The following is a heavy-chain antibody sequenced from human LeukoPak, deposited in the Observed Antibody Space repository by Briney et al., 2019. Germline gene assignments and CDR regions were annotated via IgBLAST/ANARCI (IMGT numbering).Heavy chain of an antibody. CDR3: ARMGGYCSSTSCSRYYYYYYMDV. V-gene: IGHV4-4*07. J-gene: IGHJ6*03. Sequence: SEALSLTCTVSGGSISSYYWSWIRQPAGKGLEWIGRIYTSGSTNYNPSLKSRVTMSVDTSKNQFSLKLSSVTAADTAVYYCARMGGYCSSTSCSRYYYYYYMDVWGKGTTVTISS. D-gene: IGHD2-2*03. CDR2: IYTSGST. CDR1: GGSISSYY.